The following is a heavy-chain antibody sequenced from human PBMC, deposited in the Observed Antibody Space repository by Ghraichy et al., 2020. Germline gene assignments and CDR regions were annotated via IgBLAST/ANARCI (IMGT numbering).Heavy chain of an antibody. D-gene: IGHD1-26*01. J-gene: IGHJ1*01. CDR1: GGSISSSSYY. Sequence: SETLSLTCTVSGGSISSSSYYWGWIRQPPGKGLEWIGSVYHSGNTYYNPSLKSRITISVDTSKNQFSLKLSSVTAADTAAYYCAREGVGGTTGSYFQHWGQGTLVTISS. CDR3: AREGVGGTTGSYFQH. CDR2: VYHSGNT. V-gene: IGHV4-39*07.